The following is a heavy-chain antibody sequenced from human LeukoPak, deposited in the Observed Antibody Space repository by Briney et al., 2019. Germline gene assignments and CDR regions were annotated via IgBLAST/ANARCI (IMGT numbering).Heavy chain of an antibody. CDR3: ARNYYGSGAFYVHN. V-gene: IGHV4-30-2*01. CDR2: IYHSGTT. D-gene: IGHD3-10*01. J-gene: IGHJ4*02. Sequence: SETLSLTCAVSGGSLSNGGYSWSWIRQPPGKGLEWIGLIYHSGTTHYNPSLKSRLTSSLDKSKNQFSLKLTSMTAADTALYYCARNYYGSGAFYVHNWGQGILVTVSA. CDR1: GGSLSNGGYS.